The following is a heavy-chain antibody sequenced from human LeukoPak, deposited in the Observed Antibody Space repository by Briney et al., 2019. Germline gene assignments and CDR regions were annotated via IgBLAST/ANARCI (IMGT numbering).Heavy chain of an antibody. CDR3: ARIRVSTMVRGVIGPYDY. D-gene: IGHD3-10*01. CDR1: GFAPGTRGMC. CDR2: IDWDDDK. Sequence: GSGPTLVNPPPTLTLTCTFSGFAPGTRGMCVSWIRQPPGKALEWLTLIDWDDDKYYSTSLKTRLTISKDTSKNQVVLTMTNMDPVDTATYYCARIRVSTMVRGVIGPYDYWGQGTLVTVSS. J-gene: IGHJ4*02. V-gene: IGHV2-70*01.